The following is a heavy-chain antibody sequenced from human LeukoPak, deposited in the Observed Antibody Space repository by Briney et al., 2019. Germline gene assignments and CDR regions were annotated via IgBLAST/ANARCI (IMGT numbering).Heavy chain of an antibody. Sequence: PSETLSLTCAVYGGSFSGYYRSWIRQPPGKGLEWIGEINHSGSTNYNPSLKSRVTISVDTSKNQFSLKLSSVTAADTAVYYCARDRYDYVWGSYRWAWAFDIRGQGTMVTVSS. J-gene: IGHJ3*02. CDR2: INHSGST. V-gene: IGHV4-34*01. CDR1: GGSFSGYY. CDR3: ARDRYDYVWGSYRWAWAFDI. D-gene: IGHD3-16*02.